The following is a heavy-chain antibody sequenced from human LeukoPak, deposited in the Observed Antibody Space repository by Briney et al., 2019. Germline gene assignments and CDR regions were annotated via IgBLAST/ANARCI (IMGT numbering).Heavy chain of an antibody. J-gene: IGHJ4*02. CDR3: ARDQGGSSWLFDY. CDR2: INPNSGGT. Sequence: GASVKVSCKASGYTFTGHFMHWVRQAPGQGLEWMGWINPNSGGTDYAPKFQGRVTMTRDTSINTAYMELSGLRSDDMAVYYCARDQGGSSWLFDYWGQGALVTVSS. V-gene: IGHV1-2*02. D-gene: IGHD6-13*01. CDR1: GYTFTGHF.